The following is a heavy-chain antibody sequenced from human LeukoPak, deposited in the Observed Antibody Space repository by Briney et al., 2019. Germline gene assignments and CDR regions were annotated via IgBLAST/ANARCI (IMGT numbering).Heavy chain of an antibody. CDR3: ARAEGYCSSTSCLGAAAGPDLLPDY. CDR1: GGTFSSYA. V-gene: IGHV1-69*13. Sequence: SVKVSCKASGGTFSSYAISWVRQAPGQGLEWMGGIIPIFGTANYAQKFQGRVTITADESTSTAYMELSSLRSEDTAGYYCARAEGYCSSTSCLGAAAGPDLLPDYWGQGTLVTVSS. D-gene: IGHD2-2*01. CDR2: IIPIFGTA. J-gene: IGHJ4*02.